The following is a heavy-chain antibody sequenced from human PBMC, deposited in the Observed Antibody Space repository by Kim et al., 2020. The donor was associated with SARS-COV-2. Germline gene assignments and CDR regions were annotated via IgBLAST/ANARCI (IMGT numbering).Heavy chain of an antibody. V-gene: IGHV4-31*03. Sequence: SETLSLTCTVSGGSISSGGYYWSWICQHPGKGLEWIGYIYYSGSTYYNPSLKSRVTISVDTSKNQFSLKLSSVTAADTAVYYCARGGSSGGSDAFDIWGQGTMVTVSS. CDR3: ARGGSSGGSDAFDI. CDR1: GGSISSGGYY. D-gene: IGHD3-22*01. CDR2: IYYSGST. J-gene: IGHJ3*02.